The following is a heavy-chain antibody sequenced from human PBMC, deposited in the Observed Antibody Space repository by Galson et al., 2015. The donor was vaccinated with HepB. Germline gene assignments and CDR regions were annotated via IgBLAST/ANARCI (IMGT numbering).Heavy chain of an antibody. Sequence: SVKVSCKASGYTFTSYAMHWVRQAPGQRLEWMGWINAGNGNTKYSQKFQGRVTITRDTSASTAYMELSSLRSEDTAVYYCAAGLLWFGAIDYWGQGTLVTVSS. CDR2: INAGNGNT. J-gene: IGHJ4*02. D-gene: IGHD3-10*01. CDR3: AAGLLWFGAIDY. V-gene: IGHV1-3*01. CDR1: GYTFTSYA.